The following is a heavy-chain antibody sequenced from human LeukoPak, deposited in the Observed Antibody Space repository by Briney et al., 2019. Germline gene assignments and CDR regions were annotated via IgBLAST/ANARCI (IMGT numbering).Heavy chain of an antibody. Sequence: GGSLRLSCAASEFTSSSYGMHWVRQAPGKGLEWVAVIWYDGSNKYYGDSVKGRFTISRDNSKKTLYLQMNSLRVEDTAVYYCARGDGYNDAEYLQHWGQGTLVTVS. CDR2: IWYDGSNK. V-gene: IGHV3-33*01. CDR1: EFTSSSYG. J-gene: IGHJ1*01. D-gene: IGHD5-24*01. CDR3: ARGDGYNDAEYLQH.